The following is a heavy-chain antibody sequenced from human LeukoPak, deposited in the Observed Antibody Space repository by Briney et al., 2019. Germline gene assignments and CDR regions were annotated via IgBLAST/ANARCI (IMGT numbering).Heavy chain of an antibody. D-gene: IGHD4-17*01. CDR2: MNPNSGNT. V-gene: IGHV1-8*02. Sequence: ASVKVSCKASGYTFTGYYMHWVRQATGQGLEWMGWMNPNSGNTGYAQKFQGRVTMTRNTSISTAYMELSSLRSEDTAVYYCARGQTTNTAPFDYWGQGTLVTVSS. CDR1: GYTFTGYY. J-gene: IGHJ4*02. CDR3: ARGQTTNTAPFDY.